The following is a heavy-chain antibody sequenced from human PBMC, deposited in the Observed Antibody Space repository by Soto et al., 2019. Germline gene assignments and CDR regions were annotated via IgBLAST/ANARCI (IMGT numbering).Heavy chain of an antibody. CDR1: GGSIGSYH. CDR2: VYYTGTT. J-gene: IGHJ4*02. D-gene: IGHD4-17*01. V-gene: IGHV4-59*01. Sequence: QVLLQESGPGQVKPSETLSLTCTVSGGSIGSYHWSWVRQPPEKGLEWIASVYYTGTTNYNPSLGSRVTISIDAPGNRFSMEITSVTAADTAIYYCARDTVLTGMFDFWGQGTLVTVSS. CDR3: ARDTVLTGMFDF.